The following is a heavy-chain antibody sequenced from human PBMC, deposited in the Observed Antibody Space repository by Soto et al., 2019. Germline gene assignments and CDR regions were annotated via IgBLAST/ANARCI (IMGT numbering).Heavy chain of an antibody. J-gene: IGHJ6*04. CDR2: ISYDGSNN. D-gene: IGHD3-10*01. CDR3: AKGGSGKKGHIKRIYGRDV. Sequence: QVQLVESGGGVVQPGRSLRLSCAASGFTFSSYAMHWVRQAPGKGLEWVAVISYDGSNNYYADSVQGLFTISRDNSKNTLYLQMNSLCAEYTAVYSCAKGGSGKKGHIKRIYGRDVWGEGTTVTVSS. V-gene: IGHV3-30-3*01. CDR1: GFTFSSYA.